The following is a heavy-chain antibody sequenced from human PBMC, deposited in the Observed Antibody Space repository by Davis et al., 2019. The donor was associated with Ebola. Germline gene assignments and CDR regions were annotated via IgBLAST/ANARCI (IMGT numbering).Heavy chain of an antibody. CDR1: GYTFISYG. CDR3: ARDMFPAGYYGMDV. V-gene: IGHV1-18*04. J-gene: IGHJ6*02. Sequence: AAETVSCQPSGYTFISYGTSWVRQVPGKGLEWMGWISAYNGNTNYAQKLQGRVTMTTDTSTSTAYMELRSLRSDDTAVYYCARDMFPAGYYGMDVWGQGTTVTVSS. D-gene: IGHD3-10*02. CDR2: ISAYNGNT.